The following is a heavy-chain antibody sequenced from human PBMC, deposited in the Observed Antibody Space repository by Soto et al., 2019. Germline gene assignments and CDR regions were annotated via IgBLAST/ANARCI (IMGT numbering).Heavy chain of an antibody. V-gene: IGHV3-9*01. J-gene: IGHJ4*02. D-gene: IGHD2-21*02. CDR3: AKDSGPLIIGGDFIN. Sequence: GGSLRLSCAASGFTFDDYAMHWVRQAPGKGLEWVSGISWNSGSIGYADSVKGRFTISRDNAKNSLYLQMNSLRAEDTALYYCAKDSGPLIIGGDFINWGQGTLVTVSS. CDR1: GFTFDDYA. CDR2: ISWNSGSI.